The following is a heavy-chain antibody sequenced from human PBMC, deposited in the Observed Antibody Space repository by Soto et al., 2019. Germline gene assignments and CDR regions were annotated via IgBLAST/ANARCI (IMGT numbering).Heavy chain of an antibody. V-gene: IGHV4-39*01. J-gene: IGHJ5*02. Sequence: SETLSLTCTVSGGSISSSSYYWGWIRQPPGKGLEWIGSIYYSGSTYYNPSLKSRVTISVDTSKNQFSLKLSSVTAADTAVYYCARAVPYVFWSGYEYNWFDPWGQGTLVTVSS. D-gene: IGHD3-3*01. CDR1: GGSISSSSYY. CDR2: IYYSGST. CDR3: ARAVPYVFWSGYEYNWFDP.